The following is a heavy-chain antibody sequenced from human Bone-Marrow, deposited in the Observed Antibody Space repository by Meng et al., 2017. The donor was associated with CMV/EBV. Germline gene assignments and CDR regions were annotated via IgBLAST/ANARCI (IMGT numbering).Heavy chain of an antibody. V-gene: IGHV1-2*02. Sequence: ASAKVSCNASGYTFTGYYMHWVRQAPGQGLEWMGWINPNSGGTNYAQKFQGRVTMTRDTSISTAYMELRSLRSDDTAVYYCARVPEGDFWSGYGWFDPWGQGTLVTVSS. CDR3: ARVPEGDFWSGYGWFDP. J-gene: IGHJ5*02. CDR1: GYTFTGYY. CDR2: INPNSGGT. D-gene: IGHD3-3*01.